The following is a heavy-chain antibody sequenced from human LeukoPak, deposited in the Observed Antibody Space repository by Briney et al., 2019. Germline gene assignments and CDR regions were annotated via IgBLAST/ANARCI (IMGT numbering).Heavy chain of an antibody. J-gene: IGHJ5*02. V-gene: IGHV4-34*01. CDR2: INHSGST. D-gene: IGHD2-2*01. CDR3: ARGGFASRYCSSTSCFHYRNWFDP. CDR1: GGSFSGYY. Sequence: PSETLSLTCAVYGGSFSGYYWSWIRQPPGRGLEWIGEINHSGSTNYNPSLKSRVNISVDTSKNQFSLKLSSVTAADTAVYYCARGGFASRYCSSTSCFHYRNWFDPWGQGTLVTVSS.